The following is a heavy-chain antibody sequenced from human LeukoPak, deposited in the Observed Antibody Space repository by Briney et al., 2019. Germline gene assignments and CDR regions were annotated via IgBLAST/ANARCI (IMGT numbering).Heavy chain of an antibody. CDR3: AIDRATVTTFVDY. CDR1: GFTFGDYA. D-gene: IGHD4-17*01. Sequence: GGSLRLSCAASGFTFGDYAMHWVRQAPGKGLEWVSGISWNSGSIGYADSVKGRFTISRDNAKNSLYLQMNSLRAEDTALYYCAIDRATVTTFVDYWGQGTLVTVSS. J-gene: IGHJ4*02. CDR2: ISWNSGSI. V-gene: IGHV3-9*01.